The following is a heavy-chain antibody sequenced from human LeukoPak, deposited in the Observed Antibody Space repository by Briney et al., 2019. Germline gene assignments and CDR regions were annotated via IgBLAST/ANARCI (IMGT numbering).Heavy chain of an antibody. CDR2: IKSKTDGETP. CDR1: GFIFSNAW. CDR3: SKGDCSGGTCLLPHDF. J-gene: IGHJ4*02. Sequence: GGSLRLSCAASGFIFSNAWMSWVRQAPGKGLEWVGRIKSKTDGETPAYAAPVKGRFTISRDDSKNTLYLQMNNLRTDDTAVYYCSKGDCSGGTCLLPHDFWGQGTLVTVSS. V-gene: IGHV3-15*01. D-gene: IGHD2-15*01.